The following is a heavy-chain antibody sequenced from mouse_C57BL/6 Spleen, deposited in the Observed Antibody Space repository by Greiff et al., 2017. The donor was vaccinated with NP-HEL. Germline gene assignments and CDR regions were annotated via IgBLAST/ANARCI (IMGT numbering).Heavy chain of an antibody. J-gene: IGHJ4*01. CDR2: IYPGSGST. V-gene: IGHV1-55*01. CDR1: GYTFTSYW. Sequence: VQLQQPGAELVKPGASVKMSCKASGYTFTSYWITWVKQRPGQGLEWIGDIYPGSGSTNYNEKFKSKATLTVDTSSSTAYMQLSSLTSEDSAVYYCASYDYYGSSSYAMDYWGQGTSVTVSS. CDR3: ASYDYYGSSSYAMDY. D-gene: IGHD1-1*01.